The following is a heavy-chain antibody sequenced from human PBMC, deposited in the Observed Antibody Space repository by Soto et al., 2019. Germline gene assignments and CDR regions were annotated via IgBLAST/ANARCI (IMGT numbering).Heavy chain of an antibody. J-gene: IGHJ6*02. CDR1: GTIFSSYT. CDR2: IIPILGET. Sequence: QVQLVQSGAEVKKPGSSGRVSCKASGTIFSSYTISWVRQVPGQGLEWMGRIIPILGETNSAQKFQGRVTLTADKSTNTAYMELNSRRLEDTAVYYCARGLGGRMDDWGQGTTVTVSS. D-gene: IGHD3-16*01. V-gene: IGHV1-69*08. CDR3: ARGLGGRMDD.